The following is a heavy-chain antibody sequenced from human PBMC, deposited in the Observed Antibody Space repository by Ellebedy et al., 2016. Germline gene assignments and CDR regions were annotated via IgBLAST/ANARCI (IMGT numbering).Heavy chain of an antibody. CDR1: GYPFTDYG. D-gene: IGHD1-26*01. J-gene: IGHJ6*02. CDR2: ISCNSGNT. Sequence: ASVKVSXXASGYPFTDYGISWVRHAPGQGLEWMGWISCNSGNTNYARKFQDRVTMTTETSTSTVYMELRSLRSEDTAVYYCARPIVGALGGGDYYYDGMDVWGQGTTVTVSS. CDR3: ARPIVGALGGGDYYYDGMDV. V-gene: IGHV1-18*04.